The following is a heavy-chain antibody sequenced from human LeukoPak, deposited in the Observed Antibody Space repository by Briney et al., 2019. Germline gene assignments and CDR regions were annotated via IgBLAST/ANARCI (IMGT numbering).Heavy chain of an antibody. J-gene: IGHJ4*02. Sequence: ASVKVSCKASGYTFSNYFMHWVRQAPGHGLEWMGIVNPTNGFKSYAQRFQGRVIITRDMSTSTVYMELNSLRSEDTAVYYCARGGPVTYLRWLHSDYWGQGTLVTVSS. CDR1: GYTFSNYF. D-gene: IGHD5-24*01. V-gene: IGHV1-46*01. CDR3: ARGGPVTYLRWLHSDY. CDR2: VNPTNGFK.